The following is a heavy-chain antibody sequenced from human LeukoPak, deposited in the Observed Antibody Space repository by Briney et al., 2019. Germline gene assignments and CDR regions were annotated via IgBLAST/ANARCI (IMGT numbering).Heavy chain of an antibody. J-gene: IGHJ4*02. Sequence: GGSLRLSCAASGFTFSSYGVNWVRQAPGKGLEWVSYISASTIYYADSVEGRFIISRDNSKNTLYLQMNSLRAEDTAVYYCARTIFSGSQWYFDYWGQGTLVTVSS. CDR3: ARTIFSGSQWYFDY. V-gene: IGHV3-48*01. D-gene: IGHD1-26*01. CDR1: GFTFSSYG. CDR2: ISASTI.